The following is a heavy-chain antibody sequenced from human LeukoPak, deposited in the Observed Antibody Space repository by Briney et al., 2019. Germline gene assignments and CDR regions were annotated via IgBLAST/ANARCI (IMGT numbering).Heavy chain of an antibody. D-gene: IGHD6-19*01. CDR1: GFTFNNYA. Sequence: GGSLRLSCAASGFTFNNYAMYWVRQAPGKGLEWVAGIFGSGGGAHYADSVKGRFTIFRDNSKNTVYLQMNSLRAEDTAVYYCGKTTVGYSSGRYPGWPVDCWGQGTLVTVSS. J-gene: IGHJ4*02. CDR3: GKTTVGYSSGRYPGWPVDC. V-gene: IGHV3-23*01. CDR2: IFGSGGGA.